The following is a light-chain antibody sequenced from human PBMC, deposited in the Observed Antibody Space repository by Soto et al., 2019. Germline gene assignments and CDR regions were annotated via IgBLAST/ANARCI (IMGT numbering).Light chain of an antibody. Sequence: QSVLTQPASVSGSPGQSITISCTGTSSDVGGYNYASWYQQHPGKAPKLMIYDVSNRPSGVSNRCSGPKSGNTASLTISGLQAEDEADYYCSSYTSTSTPLCVFGTGTKVTVL. CDR2: DVS. J-gene: IGLJ1*01. CDR1: SSDVGGYNY. CDR3: SSYTSTSTPLCV. V-gene: IGLV2-14*01.